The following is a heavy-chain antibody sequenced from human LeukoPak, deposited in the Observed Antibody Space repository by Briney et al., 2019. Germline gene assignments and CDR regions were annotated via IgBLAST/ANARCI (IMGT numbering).Heavy chain of an antibody. J-gene: IGHJ4*02. D-gene: IGHD2/OR15-2a*01. V-gene: IGHV1-8*01. Sequence: ASVKVSCKTSGYTFANYDITWVRQAPGRGLEWMGWMNPYSTNTGYARQFQGRLSMTRDISITTAYMELSSLRSEETAVYYSARATRGDLLSEFWGQGSLITVSS. CDR1: GYTFANYD. CDR2: MNPYSTNT. CDR3: ARATRGDLLSEF.